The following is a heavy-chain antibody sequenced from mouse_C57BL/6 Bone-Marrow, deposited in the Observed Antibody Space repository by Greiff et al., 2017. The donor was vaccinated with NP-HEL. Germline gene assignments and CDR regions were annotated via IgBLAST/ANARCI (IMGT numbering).Heavy chain of an antibody. CDR1: GYTFTSYG. D-gene: IGHD1-1*01. Sequence: QVQLQQSGAELARPGASVKLSCKASGYTFTSYGISWVKQRTGQGLEWIGEIYPRSGNTYYNEKFKGKATLTADKSSSTAYMELRSLTSEDSAVYFCARWDYYGISRDFDYWGQGTTLTVSS. CDR2: IYPRSGNT. V-gene: IGHV1-81*01. CDR3: ARWDYYGISRDFDY. J-gene: IGHJ2*01.